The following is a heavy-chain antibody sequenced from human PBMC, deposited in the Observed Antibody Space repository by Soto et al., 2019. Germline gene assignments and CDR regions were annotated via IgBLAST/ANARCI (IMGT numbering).Heavy chain of an antibody. CDR1: GGSISSGGYY. CDR3: ARGLRYCTNGVCYRGLAYFQH. Sequence: QVQLQESGPGLVKPSQTLSLTCTVSGGSISSGGYYWSWIRQHPGKGLEWIGYIYYSGSTYYNPSLKSRVTISVDTSKNQFSLKLSSVTAADTAVYYCARGLRYCTNGVCYRGLAYFQHWGQGTLVTVSS. CDR2: IYYSGST. D-gene: IGHD2-8*01. J-gene: IGHJ1*01. V-gene: IGHV4-31*03.